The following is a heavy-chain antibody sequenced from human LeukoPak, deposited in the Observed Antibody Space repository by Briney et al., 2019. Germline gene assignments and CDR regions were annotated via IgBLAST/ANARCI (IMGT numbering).Heavy chain of an antibody. J-gene: IGHJ4*02. CDR1: GGTFSSYA. CDR3: SGGNYYDSSGSFDY. CDR2: IIPIFGTA. Sequence: SVKVSCKASGGTFSSYAISWVRQAPGQGLEWMGGIIPIFGTANYAQKFQGRVTITADESTSTAYMELSSLRSEDTAVYYCSGGNYYDSSGSFDYWGQGTLVTVSS. V-gene: IGHV1-69*13. D-gene: IGHD3-22*01.